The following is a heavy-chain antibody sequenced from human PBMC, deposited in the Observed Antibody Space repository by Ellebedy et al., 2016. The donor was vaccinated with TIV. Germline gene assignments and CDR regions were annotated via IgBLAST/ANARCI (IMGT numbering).Heavy chain of an antibody. J-gene: IGHJ4*02. CDR1: GYTFTSYD. CDR2: MNPNSGNT. D-gene: IGHD3-22*01. V-gene: IGHV1-8*01. Sequence: ASVKVSCKASGYTFTSYDISWVRQATGQGLEWMGWMNPNSGNTGYAQKFQGRVTMTRNTSISTAYMELSSLRSEDTAVYYCARRPDYYDSSGLIFDYWGQGTLVTVSS. CDR3: ARRPDYYDSSGLIFDY.